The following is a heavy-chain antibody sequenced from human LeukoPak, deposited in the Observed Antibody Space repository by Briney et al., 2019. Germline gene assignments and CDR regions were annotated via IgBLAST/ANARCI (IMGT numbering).Heavy chain of an antibody. CDR2: IDSKNGDT. Sequence: GASVKVSCKASGYTFTSYYMHWVRQAPGQGLEWMGWIDSKNGDTKYAQKFQSRLIITRDTSIGIAYMELRSLISDDTAVYYCASEAYCSGGRCSVPRVTSWGQGSSVTVSS. D-gene: IGHD2-15*01. CDR1: GYTFTSYY. CDR3: ASEAYCSGGRCSVPRVTS. J-gene: IGHJ1*01. V-gene: IGHV1-2*02.